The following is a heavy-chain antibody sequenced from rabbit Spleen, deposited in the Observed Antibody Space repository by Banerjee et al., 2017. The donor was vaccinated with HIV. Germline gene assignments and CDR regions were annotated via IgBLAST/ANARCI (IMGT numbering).Heavy chain of an antibody. CDR1: GFDFSNYG. Sequence: QEQLVESGGGLVQPGGSLKLSCKASGFDFSNYGVTWVRQAPGKGLEWIACIEGGSSGFTYFASWAKGRFTISKTSSTTVTLQMTSLTAADTATYFCARDTSSSFSSYGMDLWGQGTLVTVS. CDR2: IEGGSSGFT. V-gene: IGHV1S45*01. J-gene: IGHJ6*01. D-gene: IGHD1-1*01. CDR3: ARDTSSSFSSYGMDL.